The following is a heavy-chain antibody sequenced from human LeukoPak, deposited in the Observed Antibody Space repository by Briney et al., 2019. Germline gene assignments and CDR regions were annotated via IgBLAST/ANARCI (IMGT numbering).Heavy chain of an antibody. CDR3: ARLLYLVGGTYFGY. V-gene: IGHV1-2*02. J-gene: IGHJ4*02. CDR2: SNPNSGGT. Sequence: ASVRVSCKASGYTFAGYYIHWVRQAPGQGLEWMGWSNPNSGGTDYAQRFQGRVTMTRDTSINTAYMDLNRLRSDDTAVYYCARLLYLVGGTYFGYWGQGTLVTVSS. CDR1: GYTFAGYY. D-gene: IGHD4-23*01.